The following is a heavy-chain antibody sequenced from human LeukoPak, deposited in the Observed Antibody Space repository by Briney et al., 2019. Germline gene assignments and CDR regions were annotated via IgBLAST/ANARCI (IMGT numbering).Heavy chain of an antibody. CDR3: AKDLKKIADYYFDC. D-gene: IGHD4/OR15-4a*01. CDR2: ISSDGRDK. Sequence: GGSLRLSCAASGFTFSTFAMHWVRQAPGKGLEWGTVISSDGRDKHYVDSVKGRFTISRDNSKNTLYLQMNSLRAEDTAVYYCAKDLKKIADYYFDCWGQGTLVTVSS. CDR1: GFTFSTFA. V-gene: IGHV3-30*18. J-gene: IGHJ4*02.